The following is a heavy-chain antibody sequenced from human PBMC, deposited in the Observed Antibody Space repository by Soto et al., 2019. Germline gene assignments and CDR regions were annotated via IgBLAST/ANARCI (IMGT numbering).Heavy chain of an antibody. Sequence: GGSLKISCSGSGYSFTSDCIGWGRQMPWKGLEWMGIIYPGDSETRYSPSFQGQVTISVDKSNSTAYLQWNSLEASDTAIYYCARHIGVAVAGTRWYFDLWGRGTLVTVSS. J-gene: IGHJ2*01. D-gene: IGHD6-19*01. CDR1: GYSFTSDC. CDR2: IYPGDSET. V-gene: IGHV5-51*01. CDR3: ARHIGVAVAGTRWYFDL.